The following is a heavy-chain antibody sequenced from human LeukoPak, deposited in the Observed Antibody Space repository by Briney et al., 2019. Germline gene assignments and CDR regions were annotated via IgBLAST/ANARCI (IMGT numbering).Heavy chain of an antibody. V-gene: IGHV4-59*01. CDR1: GGSISSYY. CDR2: IYYSGST. D-gene: IGHD3-10*01. J-gene: IGHJ5*02. Sequence: SETLSLTCTVSGGSISSYYWSWIRQPPGKGLEWIGYIYYSGSTNYNPSLKSRDTISVDTSKNQFSLKLSSVTAADTAVYYCARDVGQNYYGSGNWFDPWGQGTLVTVSS. CDR3: ARDVGQNYYGSGNWFDP.